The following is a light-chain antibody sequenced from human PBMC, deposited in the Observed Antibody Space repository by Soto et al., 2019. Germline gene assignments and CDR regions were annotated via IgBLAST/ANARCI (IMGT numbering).Light chain of an antibody. Sequence: SSELTQPPSVSVAPGKTARITCGGNNIGSKSVHWYQQKPGQAPVLVIYYDSDRPSGIPERFSGSNSGNTATLTISRVEAGDEADYYCQVWDSSSDSGVFGGGTKVTVL. CDR1: NIGSKS. V-gene: IGLV3-21*04. J-gene: IGLJ2*01. CDR2: YDS. CDR3: QVWDSSSDSGV.